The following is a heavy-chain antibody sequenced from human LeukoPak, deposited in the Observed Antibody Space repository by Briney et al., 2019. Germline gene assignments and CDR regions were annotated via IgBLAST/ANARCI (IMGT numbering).Heavy chain of an antibody. D-gene: IGHD5-18*01. CDR3: ATRGYSYGYPDY. V-gene: IGHV3-30*02. CDR1: GFTFSNYG. J-gene: IGHJ4*02. Sequence: GGSLRLSCAASGFTFSNYGMHWVRQAPGKGLEWVAFIRYDGINKYYADSVKGRFTISRDNSKNTLYLQMNSLRVEDTAVYYCATRGYSYGYPDYWGQGILVIVSS. CDR2: IRYDGINK.